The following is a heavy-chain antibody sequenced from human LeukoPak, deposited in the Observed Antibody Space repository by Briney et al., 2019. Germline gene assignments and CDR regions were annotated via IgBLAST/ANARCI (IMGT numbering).Heavy chain of an antibody. Sequence: SVKVSCKASGGTFSSYAISWVRQAPGQGLEWMGGNIPIFGTANYAQKFQGRVTITADESTSTAYMELSSLRSEDTAVYYCARDSAVGCSGGSCYRPLDYWGQGTLVTVSS. CDR1: GGTFSSYA. CDR3: ARDSAVGCSGGSCYRPLDY. V-gene: IGHV1-69*13. CDR2: NIPIFGTA. D-gene: IGHD2-15*01. J-gene: IGHJ4*02.